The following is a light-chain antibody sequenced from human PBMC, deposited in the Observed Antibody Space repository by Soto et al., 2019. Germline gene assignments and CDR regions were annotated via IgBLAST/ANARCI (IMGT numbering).Light chain of an antibody. CDR1: QSISSW. Sequence: DIQMTQSPSTLSASVGDRVTITCRARQSISSWLAWYQQKPGKAPKLLIYDASSLESVVPSRFSGSGSGTEFTITISSLQPDDFATYYCQQYTSYRTFGQGTKVEIK. CDR3: QQYTSYRT. CDR2: DAS. V-gene: IGKV1-5*01. J-gene: IGKJ1*01.